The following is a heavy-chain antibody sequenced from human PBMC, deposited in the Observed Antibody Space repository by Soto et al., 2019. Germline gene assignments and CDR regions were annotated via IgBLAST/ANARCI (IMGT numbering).Heavy chain of an antibody. J-gene: IGHJ6*02. V-gene: IGHV1-69*13. D-gene: IGHD5-18*01. CDR3: ARAGYSSYYGMDV. CDR1: GGTFSSYA. Sequence: ASVKVSCKASGGTFSSYAISWVRQAPGQGLEWMGGIIPIFGTANYAQKLQGRVTSTADESTSTAYMEVSSLRSEDTAVYYCARAGYSSYYGMDVWGQGTTVTVSS. CDR2: IIPIFGTA.